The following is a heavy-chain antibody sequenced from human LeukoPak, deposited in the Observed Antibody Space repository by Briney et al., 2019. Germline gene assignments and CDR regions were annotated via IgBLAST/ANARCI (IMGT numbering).Heavy chain of an antibody. V-gene: IGHV1-8*01. D-gene: IGHD1-26*01. CDR2: MNPNSGNT. J-gene: IGHJ4*02. CDR1: GYTFTSYD. Sequence: ASVKVSCKASGYTFTSYDINWVRQATGQGLEWMGWMNPNSGNTGYAQKFQGRVTMTRNTSISTAYMELSSLRSEDTAVYYCARNSGVLDYFDYWGQGTLVTVSS. CDR3: ARNSGVLDYFDY.